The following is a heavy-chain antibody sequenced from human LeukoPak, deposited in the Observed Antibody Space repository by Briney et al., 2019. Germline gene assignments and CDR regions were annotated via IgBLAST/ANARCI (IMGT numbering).Heavy chain of an antibody. Sequence: SGGSLRLSCAASGFTFSSYAMSWVRQAPGKGLEWVSAISGSGGSTYYADSVKGRFTISRDNSKNTLYLQTNSLRAEDTAVYYCAKDFEYYYDSSGYAFDYWGQGTLVTVSS. CDR2: ISGSGGST. CDR1: GFTFSSYA. CDR3: AKDFEYYYDSSGYAFDY. D-gene: IGHD3-22*01. V-gene: IGHV3-23*01. J-gene: IGHJ4*02.